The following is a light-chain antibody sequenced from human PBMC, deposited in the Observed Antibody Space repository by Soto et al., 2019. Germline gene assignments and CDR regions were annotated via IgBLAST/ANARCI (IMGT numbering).Light chain of an antibody. Sequence: QPVLTQPLSVSASPGQRVTISCSGGSSNIGSNTVAWYQHLPGTAPPRLIFTAGQRPSGVPGRFSGSKSGTSASLAISGLQSEDEGDYYCSAWDNSLNGDVFGPGTKLTVL. V-gene: IGLV1-44*01. CDR3: SAWDNSLNGDV. J-gene: IGLJ1*01. CDR1: SSNIGSNT. CDR2: TAG.